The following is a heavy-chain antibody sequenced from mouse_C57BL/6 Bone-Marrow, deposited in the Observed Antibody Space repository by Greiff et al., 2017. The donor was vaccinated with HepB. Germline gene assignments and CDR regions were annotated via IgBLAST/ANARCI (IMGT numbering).Heavy chain of an antibody. J-gene: IGHJ1*03. Sequence: QVQLKESGPELVKPGASVKISCKASGYAFSSSWMNWVKQRPGKGLEWIGRIYPGDGDTNYNGKFKGKATLTADKSSSTAYMQLSSLTSEDSAVYFCARDYYGSSHWYFDVWGTGTTVTLSS. CDR2: IYPGDGDT. D-gene: IGHD1-1*01. CDR1: GYAFSSSW. CDR3: ARDYYGSSHWYFDV. V-gene: IGHV1-82*01.